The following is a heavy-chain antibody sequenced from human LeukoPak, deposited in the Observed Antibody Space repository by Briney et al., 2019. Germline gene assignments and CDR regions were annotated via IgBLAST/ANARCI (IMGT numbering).Heavy chain of an antibody. D-gene: IGHD6-6*01. CDR2: IYHSGST. CDR1: GGSISSSNW. CDR3: ARAQSSSSYYYFDY. Sequence: KTSETLSLTCAVSGGSISSSNWWSWVRQPPGKGLEWIGEIYHSGSTNYNPSLKSRVTISVDTSKNQFSLKLSSVTAADTAVYYCARAQSSSSYYYFDYWGQGTLVTVSS. V-gene: IGHV4-4*02. J-gene: IGHJ4*02.